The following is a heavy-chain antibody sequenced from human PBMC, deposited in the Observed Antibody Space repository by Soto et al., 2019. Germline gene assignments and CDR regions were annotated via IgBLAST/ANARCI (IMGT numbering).Heavy chain of an antibody. CDR3: ARLGYCSSTSCYDLYNWFDP. CDR2: IYYSGST. CDR1: GGSISSGGYY. D-gene: IGHD2-2*01. J-gene: IGHJ5*02. Sequence: PSETLSLTCTVSGGSISSGGYYWSWIRQHPGKGLEWIGYIYYSGSTYYNPSLKSRVTISVDTSKNQFSLKLSSVTAADTAVYYCARLGYCSSTSCYDLYNWFDPWGQGTLVTVS. V-gene: IGHV4-31*03.